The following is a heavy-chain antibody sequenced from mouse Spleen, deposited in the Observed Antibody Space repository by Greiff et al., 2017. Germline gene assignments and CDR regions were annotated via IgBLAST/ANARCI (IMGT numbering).Heavy chain of an antibody. D-gene: IGHD4-1*01. V-gene: IGHV14-1*02. CDR1: GFNIKDYY. J-gene: IGHJ3*01. Sequence: EVKLMESGAELVRPGASVKLSCKASGFNIKDYYMHWVKQRPEQGLEWIGWIDPENGNTIYDPKFQGKASITADTSSNTAYLQLSSLTSEDTAVYYCVLTGTMAYWGQGTLVTVSA. CDR3: VLTGTMAY. CDR2: IDPENGNT.